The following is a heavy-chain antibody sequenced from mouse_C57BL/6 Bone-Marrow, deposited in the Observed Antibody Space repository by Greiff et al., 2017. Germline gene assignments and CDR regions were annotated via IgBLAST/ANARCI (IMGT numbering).Heavy chain of an antibody. D-gene: IGHD2-13*01. CDR2: IYPRSGNT. CDR1: GYTFTSYG. CDR3: ARGGLDRIGGY. J-gene: IGHJ2*01. Sequence: VKLQESGAELARPGASVKLSCKASGYTFTSYGISWVKQRTGQGLEWIGEIYPRSGNTYYNEKFKGKATLTADKSSSTAYMELRSLTSEDSAVYFCARGGLDRIGGYWGQGTTLTVSS. V-gene: IGHV1-81*01.